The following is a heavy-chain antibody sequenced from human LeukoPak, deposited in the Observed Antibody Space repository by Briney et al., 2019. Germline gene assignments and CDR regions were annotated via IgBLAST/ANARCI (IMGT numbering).Heavy chain of an antibody. V-gene: IGHV4-59*11. Sequence: PSETLSLTCTVSGGSISSHYWSWIRQPPGKGLEWIGYIYYSGSTNYNPSLKTRVTISVDNSKNQFSLQLISVTAADTAVYYCARDSRGYCSGGSCYSHYYYYMDVWGKGTTVTVSS. D-gene: IGHD2-15*01. CDR1: GGSISSHY. J-gene: IGHJ6*03. CDR3: ARDSRGYCSGGSCYSHYYYYMDV. CDR2: IYYSGST.